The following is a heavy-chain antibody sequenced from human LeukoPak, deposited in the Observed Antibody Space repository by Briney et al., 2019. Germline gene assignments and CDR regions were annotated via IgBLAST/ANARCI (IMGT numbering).Heavy chain of an antibody. CDR1: GGSISSGSYY. CDR2: IYTSGST. Sequence: SQTLSLTCTVSGGSISSGSYYWNWIRQPAGKGLEWIGRIYTSGSTNYNPSLKSRVTMSVDTSKNQFSLKLSSVTAADTAVYYCARDPDYGDDTGSWGQGTLVTVSS. V-gene: IGHV4-61*02. D-gene: IGHD4-17*01. CDR3: ARDPDYGDDTGS. J-gene: IGHJ4*02.